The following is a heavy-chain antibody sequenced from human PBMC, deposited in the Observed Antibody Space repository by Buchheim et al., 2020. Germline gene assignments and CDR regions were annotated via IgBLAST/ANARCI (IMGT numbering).Heavy chain of an antibody. V-gene: IGHV3-33*01. Sequence: QVQLVESGGGVVQPGRSLRLSCAASGFTFSSYGMHWVRQAPGKGLEWVAVIWYDGSNKYYADSVKGRFTISRDNSKTTLYLQMNSLRAEDTAVYYCARDGGSSFGYYYGMDVWGQGTT. J-gene: IGHJ6*02. D-gene: IGHD6-6*01. CDR1: GFTFSSYG. CDR2: IWYDGSNK. CDR3: ARDGGSSFGYYYGMDV.